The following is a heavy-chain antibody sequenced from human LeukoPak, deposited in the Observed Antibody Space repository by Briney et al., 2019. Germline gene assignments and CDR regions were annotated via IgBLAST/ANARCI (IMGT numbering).Heavy chain of an antibody. V-gene: IGHV3-7*01. CDR2: IKRTGSET. CDR1: GFTFSHFW. CDR3: AREDGYCSGGNCYSYFDS. J-gene: IGHJ4*02. D-gene: IGHD2-15*01. Sequence: GGSLRLSCAASGFTFSHFWMSWVRQAPGKGLEWVAYIKRTGSETYYVDSVKGRFTITRDNTRSSLFLQMYSLRAEDTAVYFCAREDGYCSGGNCYSYFDSWGQGTLVTVSS.